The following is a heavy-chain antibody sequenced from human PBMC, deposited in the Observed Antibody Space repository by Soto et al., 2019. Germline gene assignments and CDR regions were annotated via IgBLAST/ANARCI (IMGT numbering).Heavy chain of an antibody. CDR2: ISFDGGSQ. J-gene: IGHJ5*02. Sequence: ESGGGVVQPGRSLRLSCAASGFDFNTYGLHWVRQAPGKGLEWVAAISFDGGSQYYADSVKGRFTISRDKSKSTLYLQMNSLGAEDTATYFCAKDSSVTASGSGGWFDPWGPGTLVIVSS. CDR3: AKDSSVTASGSGGWFDP. V-gene: IGHV3-30*18. D-gene: IGHD1-26*01. CDR1: GFDFNTYG.